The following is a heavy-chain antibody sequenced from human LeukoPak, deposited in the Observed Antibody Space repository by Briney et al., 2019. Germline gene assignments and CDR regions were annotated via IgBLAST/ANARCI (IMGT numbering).Heavy chain of an antibody. CDR3: ATGYSSTWYYFDY. CDR2: IYTTGTT. V-gene: IGHV4-4*07. Sequence: SETLSLTCTVSGGSINSYYWGWVRQPAGKGLEWIGRIYTTGTTNYSPSLKSRLTMSLDTSKNQFSLKLRSVTAADTAVYYCATGYSSTWYYFDYWGQGTLVTVSS. D-gene: IGHD6-13*01. J-gene: IGHJ4*02. CDR1: GGSINSYY.